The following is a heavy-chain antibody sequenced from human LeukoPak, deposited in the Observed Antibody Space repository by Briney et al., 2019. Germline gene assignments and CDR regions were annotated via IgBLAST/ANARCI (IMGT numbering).Heavy chain of an antibody. CDR1: GGSISSGGYY. J-gene: IGHJ6*02. CDR3: ARDGAFGMDV. V-gene: IGHV4-31*03. CDR2: IYYSGST. Sequence: SETLSLTCTVSGGSISSGGYYWSWIRQHPGKGLEWIGYIYYSGSTYYNPSLESRVTISVDTSKNQFSLKLSSVTAADTAVYYCARDGAFGMDVWGQGTTVTVSS.